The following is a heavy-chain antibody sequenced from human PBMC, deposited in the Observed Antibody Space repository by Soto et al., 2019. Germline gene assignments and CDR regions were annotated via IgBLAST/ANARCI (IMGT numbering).Heavy chain of an antibody. CDR3: ARVKQLFGSAFDI. D-gene: IGHD5-18*01. V-gene: IGHV1-69*13. CDR1: GGTFRSYA. CDR2: IIPIFGTA. J-gene: IGHJ3*02. Sequence: SVQVSCQASGGTFRSYAISWVRQAPGQGLEWMGGIIPIFGTANYAQKFQGRVTITADESTSTAYMELSSLRSEDTAVYYCARVKQLFGSAFDIWGQGTMVTVSS.